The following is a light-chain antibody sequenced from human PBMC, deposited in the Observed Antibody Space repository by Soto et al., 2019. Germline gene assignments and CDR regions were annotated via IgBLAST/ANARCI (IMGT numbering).Light chain of an antibody. Sequence: IVLTQSPVTLSLSPGEGATLSCRASQSVSSSFLAWYQQKPGQAPRLLIFGASSRATGIPDRFTGSGSGTDFTLTVGRLEPEDFALYYCQQYGSSPRTFGQGTKVDIK. J-gene: IGKJ1*01. CDR1: QSVSSSF. CDR3: QQYGSSPRT. CDR2: GAS. V-gene: IGKV3-20*01.